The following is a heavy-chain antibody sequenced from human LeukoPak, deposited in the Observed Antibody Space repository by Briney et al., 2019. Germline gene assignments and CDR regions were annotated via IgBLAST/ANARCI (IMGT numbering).Heavy chain of an antibody. D-gene: IGHD3-22*01. J-gene: IGHJ4*02. CDR1: AFTFSSYA. CDR2: ISGSGTYI. V-gene: IGHV3-21*01. Sequence: GGSLRLSCAASAFTFSSYAMNWIRQAPGKGLEWVSSISGSGTYIYYADLVEGRFTISRDNAKNSLYLQMNSLRAENTAVYYCARGVGNYRYYFDYWGQGTLVTVYS. CDR3: ARGVGNYRYYFDY.